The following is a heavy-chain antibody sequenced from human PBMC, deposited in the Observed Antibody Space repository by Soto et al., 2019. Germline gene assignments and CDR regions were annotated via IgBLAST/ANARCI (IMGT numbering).Heavy chain of an antibody. D-gene: IGHD2-2*01. CDR1: GGPFSSYA. J-gene: IGHJ6*02. CDR3: ARGDIVVVPAALYYYYGMDV. Sequence: ASVKVSCKASGGPFSSYAISWVRQAPGQGLEWMGGIIPIFGTANYAQKFQGRVTITADESTSTAYMELSSLRSEDTAVYYCARGDIVVVPAALYYYYGMDVWGQGTTVTVSS. V-gene: IGHV1-69*13. CDR2: IIPIFGTA.